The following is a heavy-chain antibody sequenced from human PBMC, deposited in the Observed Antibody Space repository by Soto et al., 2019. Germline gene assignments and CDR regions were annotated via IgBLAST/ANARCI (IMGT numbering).Heavy chain of an antibody. CDR3: ARAPIVGATKRFLGY. D-gene: IGHD1-26*01. V-gene: IGHV1-69*02. J-gene: IGHJ4*02. CDR2: IIPILGIA. CDR1: GGTFSSYT. Sequence: SVKVSCKASGGTFSSYTSSWVRQAPGQGLEWMGRIIPILGIANYAQKFQGRVTITADKSTSTAYMELSSLRSEDTAVYYCARAPIVGATKRFLGYWGQGTLVTSPQ.